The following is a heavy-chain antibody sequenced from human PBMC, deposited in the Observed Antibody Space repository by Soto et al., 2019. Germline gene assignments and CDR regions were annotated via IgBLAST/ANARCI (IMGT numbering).Heavy chain of an antibody. D-gene: IGHD2-15*01. CDR3: ARGLLFSPCGGKSGSGY. CDR2: ISSSSSTI. J-gene: IGHJ4*02. Sequence: EVQLVESGGGLVQAGGSLSLSCAASGFTFSSYSMNWVRQAPGKGLEWVSYISSSSSTIYYADSVKGRFTISRDNDKNSLYLQMNSLRDEDTAVYYCARGLLFSPCGGKSGSGYWGQGTLVTVSS. CDR1: GFTFSSYS. V-gene: IGHV3-48*02.